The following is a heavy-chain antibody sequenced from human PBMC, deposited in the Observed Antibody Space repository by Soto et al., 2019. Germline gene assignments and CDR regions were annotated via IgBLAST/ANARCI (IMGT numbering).Heavy chain of an antibody. CDR3: ARAHYQRDDILTGSNWFDP. CDR2: ISAYNGNT. J-gene: IGHJ5*02. CDR1: GYTFTSYG. V-gene: IGHV1-18*01. Sequence: GASVKVSCKDSGYTFTSYGIRWVRQAPGQGLEWMGWISAYNGNTNYAQKLQGRVTMTTDTSTSTAYMELRSLRSDDTAVYYCARAHYQRDDILTGSNWFDPWGQGTLVTV. D-gene: IGHD3-9*01.